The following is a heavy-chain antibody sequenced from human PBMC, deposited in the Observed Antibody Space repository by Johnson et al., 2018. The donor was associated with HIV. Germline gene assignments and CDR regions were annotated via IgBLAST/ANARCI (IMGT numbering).Heavy chain of an antibody. CDR3: ARDSPTGTTKGYAFDI. CDR1: GFTFSDYY. J-gene: IGHJ3*02. D-gene: IGHD1-7*01. V-gene: IGHV3-7*01. Sequence: VQLVESGGGLIKPGGSLRLSCAASGFTFSDYYMSWVRQAPGKGLAWVANINRDGSEKYYVDSVKGRFTISRDNTNNSLYLQMNSLRAEETAVYYCARDSPTGTTKGYAFDIWGQGTMVTVSS. CDR2: INRDGSEK.